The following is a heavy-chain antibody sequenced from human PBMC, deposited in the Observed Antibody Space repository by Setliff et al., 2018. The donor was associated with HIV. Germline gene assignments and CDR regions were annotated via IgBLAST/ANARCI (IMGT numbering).Heavy chain of an antibody. Sequence: GGSLRLSCAASRFTFSSYAMSWVRQAPGKGLEWVSAISGSGGSTYYTDSVKGRFTISRDNAKNSLYLQMNSLRAEDAAVYYCATDLHWAFDYWGQGSLVTVSS. CDR1: RFTFSSYA. CDR3: ATDLHWAFDY. V-gene: IGHV3-23*01. J-gene: IGHJ4*02. D-gene: IGHD7-27*01. CDR2: ISGSGGST.